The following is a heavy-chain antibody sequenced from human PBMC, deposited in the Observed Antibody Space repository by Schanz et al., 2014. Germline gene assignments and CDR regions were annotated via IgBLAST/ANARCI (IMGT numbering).Heavy chain of an antibody. Sequence: QVQLVQSGSELKKPGASVKVSCKASGYTFAMYDMNWVRQAPGQGLEWMGWINTNTANPTYAQGFTGRFVYTLDASVTTAYLEISSLKAEDTAGYEGARGYSGYSHFDYWGTGALVTVSS. J-gene: IGHJ4*02. D-gene: IGHD5-12*01. CDR3: ARGYSGYSHFDY. CDR2: INTNTANP. V-gene: IGHV7-4-1*02. CDR1: GYTFAMYD.